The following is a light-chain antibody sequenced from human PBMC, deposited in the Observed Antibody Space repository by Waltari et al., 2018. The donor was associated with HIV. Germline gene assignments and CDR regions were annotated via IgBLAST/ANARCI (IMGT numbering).Light chain of an antibody. CDR1: NIGTQS. V-gene: IGLV3-21*02. J-gene: IGLJ2*01. CDR2: DDY. CDR3: QVWDSSTEHPGVV. Sequence: SYVLTQPPSVSVAPGQPASITCGGNNIGTQSIHWYQQRPGQAPVLVVYDDYDRPSGIPERFSGSNSGNMATLTISRVEAGDEAVYYCQVWDSSTEHPGVVFGGGTKLIVL.